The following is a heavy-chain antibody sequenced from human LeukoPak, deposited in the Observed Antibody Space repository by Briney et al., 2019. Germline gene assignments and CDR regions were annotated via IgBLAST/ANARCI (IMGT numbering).Heavy chain of an antibody. CDR2: ISGSGGST. CDR1: GYSLSSSA. D-gene: IGHD3-10*01. J-gene: IGHJ6*02. Sequence: TRGSLRHSSADPGYSLSSSAMRSGCQAPGKGLGWVSAISGSGGSTYYANSVKGRFTISRDNSKNTLYLQMYSLRAEDTAVDYCAKAEPSRFVECNGMDVWGQGTTVTVSS. CDR3: AKAEPSRFVECNGMDV. V-gene: IGHV3-23*01.